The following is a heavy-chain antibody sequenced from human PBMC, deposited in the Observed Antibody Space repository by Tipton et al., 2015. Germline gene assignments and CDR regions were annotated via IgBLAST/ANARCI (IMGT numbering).Heavy chain of an antibody. Sequence: TLSLTCTVSGYFISDGHFWGWVRQSPVKGLEWIGYIRFSGSTNYNPSLKSRVTISVDTTKTQFSLKVSSVTAADTAMYYCARARGRHGGLFDSWGQGTLVTVSS. CDR1: GYFISDGHF. V-gene: IGHV4-61*08. J-gene: IGHJ4*02. CDR2: IRFSGST. CDR3: ARARGRHGGLFDS. D-gene: IGHD4-23*01.